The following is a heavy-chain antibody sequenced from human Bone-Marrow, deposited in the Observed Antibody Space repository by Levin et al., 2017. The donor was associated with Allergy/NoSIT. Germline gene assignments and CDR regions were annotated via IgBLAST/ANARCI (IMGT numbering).Heavy chain of an antibody. CDR1: GITFSSYG. Sequence: PGGSLRLSCAASGITFSSYGMHWVRQAPGKGLEWVAVISYDGDNEYYADFVKGRFTISRDNSKNTLYLQMNSLRPEDTATYYCAGRYCSSTSCYLGLDNWGQGTLVTVSS. CDR3: AGRYCSSTSCYLGLDN. V-gene: IGHV3-30*03. J-gene: IGHJ4*02. CDR2: ISYDGDNE. D-gene: IGHD2-2*01.